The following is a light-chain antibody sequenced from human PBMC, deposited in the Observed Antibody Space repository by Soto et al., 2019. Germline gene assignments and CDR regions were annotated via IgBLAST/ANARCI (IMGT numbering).Light chain of an antibody. CDR3: YSYAGSYTWV. CDR1: SSDVGGYNY. J-gene: IGLJ7*01. Sequence: QSVLTQPRSVSGSPGQSVTISCTGSSSDVGGYNYVSWYQHHPGKAPKLMISDVTKRPSGVPDRFSGSKSGNTASLTISGLQAEHEADYYCYSYAGSYTWVFGGGTQLTVL. CDR2: DVT. V-gene: IGLV2-11*01.